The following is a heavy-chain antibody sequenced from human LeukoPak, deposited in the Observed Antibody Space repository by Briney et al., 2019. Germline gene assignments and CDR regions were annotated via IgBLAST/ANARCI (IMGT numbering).Heavy chain of an antibody. V-gene: IGHV3-7*03. CDR3: AEERYSGSYFDY. CDR1: GFTFSSYW. CDR2: IKQDGSQK. J-gene: IGHJ4*02. D-gene: IGHD1-26*01. Sequence: GGSLRLSCAASGFTFSSYWMSWVRQAPGKGLEWVANIKQDGSQKFYVDSVKGRFSISRDNAKNSLYLQMNSLRAEDTAVYYCAEERYSGSYFDYWGQGTLVTVSS.